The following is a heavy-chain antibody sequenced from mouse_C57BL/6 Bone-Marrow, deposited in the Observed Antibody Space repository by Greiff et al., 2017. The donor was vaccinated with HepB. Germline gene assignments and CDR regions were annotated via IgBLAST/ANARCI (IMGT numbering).Heavy chain of an antibody. J-gene: IGHJ3*01. Sequence: VQLQQSGPELVKPGASVKISCKASGYTFTDYYMNWVKQSHGKSLEWIGDINPNNGGTSYNQKFKGKATLTVDKSSSTAYMELRSLTSEDSAVYYCARFYDRFAYWGQGTLVTVSA. D-gene: IGHD2-3*01. V-gene: IGHV1-26*01. CDR2: INPNNGGT. CDR3: ARFYDRFAY. CDR1: GYTFTDYY.